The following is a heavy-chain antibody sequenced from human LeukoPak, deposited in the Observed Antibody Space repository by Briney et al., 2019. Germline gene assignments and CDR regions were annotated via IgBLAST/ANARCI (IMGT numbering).Heavy chain of an antibody. D-gene: IGHD3-22*01. CDR3: ARGPRYYYDSSGYYYGDY. V-gene: IGHV1-2*02. CDR2: INPDSGDT. J-gene: IGHJ4*02. Sequence: ASVKVSCKASGYTFTGYYIHWVRQAPGHGLEWMGWINPDSGDTKHAQKFQGRVTMTRDTSISTAYMELSRLRSDDTAVYYCARGPRYYYDSSGYYYGDYWGQGTLVTVSS. CDR1: GYTFTGYY.